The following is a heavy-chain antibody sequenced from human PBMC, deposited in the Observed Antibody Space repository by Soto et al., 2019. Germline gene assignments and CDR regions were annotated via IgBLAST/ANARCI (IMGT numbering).Heavy chain of an antibody. CDR1: GFIFSNYG. CDR2: IWHDGSKK. J-gene: IGHJ4*02. Sequence: GGSLRLSCEASGFIFSNYGMHWVRQAPDKGVEWVAGIWHDGSKKLYVDSVRGRFIISRDDPRNTLYLQMNSLRADEDTAVYYCARDLSYWSLEFWGQGTPVTVSS. V-gene: IGHV3-33*01. D-gene: IGHD2-8*02. CDR3: ARDLSYWSLEF.